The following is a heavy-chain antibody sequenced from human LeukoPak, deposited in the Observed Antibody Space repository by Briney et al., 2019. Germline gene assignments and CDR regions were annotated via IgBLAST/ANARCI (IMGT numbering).Heavy chain of an antibody. Sequence: GRSLRLSCAASGFTFSGSAMHWVRQASGKGLEWVGRIRSKANSYATAYAASVKGRFTISRDDSKNTAYLQMNSLKTEDTAVYYCTRRAEFVTMYNWNDGADFDYWGQGTLVTVSS. D-gene: IGHD1-20*01. CDR2: IRSKANSYAT. CDR3: TRRAEFVTMYNWNDGADFDY. J-gene: IGHJ4*02. CDR1: GFTFSGSA. V-gene: IGHV3-73*01.